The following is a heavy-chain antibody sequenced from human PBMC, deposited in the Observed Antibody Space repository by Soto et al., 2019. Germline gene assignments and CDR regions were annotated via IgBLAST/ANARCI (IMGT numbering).Heavy chain of an antibody. J-gene: IGHJ4*02. V-gene: IGHV4-34*01. CDR1: GGSFSGYY. CDR3: ARGAGETVDY. CDR2: INDSDST. Sequence: QVQLQQWGAGLLKPSETLSLTCAVYGGSFSGYYWSWIRQPPGKGLVWIGYINDSDSTNYNPSLKSRVTISVDTSKSQFSLKLSSVTAADTAVYYCARGAGETVDYWGQGTVVTVSS.